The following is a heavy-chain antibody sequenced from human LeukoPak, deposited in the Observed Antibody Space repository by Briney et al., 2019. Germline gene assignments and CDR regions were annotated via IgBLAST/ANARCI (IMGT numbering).Heavy chain of an antibody. J-gene: IGHJ4*02. V-gene: IGHV1-58*01. D-gene: IGHD6-13*01. CDR1: GFTFTSRSA. CDR3: AAPYSSTWFDY. Sequence: SVKVSCKASGFTFTSRSAVQWVRQARGQRLEWIGWIVVGSGNTNYAQKFQERVTITRDMSTSTSYMELSSLRSEDTAVYYCAAPYSSTWFDYWGQGTLVTVSS. CDR2: IVVGSGNT.